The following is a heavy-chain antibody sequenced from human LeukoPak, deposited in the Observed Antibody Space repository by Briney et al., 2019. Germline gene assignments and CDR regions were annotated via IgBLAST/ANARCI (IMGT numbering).Heavy chain of an antibody. Sequence: ASVKVSCKASSCTFTSYGLSWVRQAPGQGLEWMGWISAYNGNTNYAQKLQGRVTMTTDTSTSTAYMELRSLRSDDTAVYYCARDTLLWFGEQPDYWGQGILVTVSS. D-gene: IGHD3-10*01. CDR2: ISAYNGNT. CDR3: ARDTLLWFGEQPDY. J-gene: IGHJ4*02. V-gene: IGHV1-18*04. CDR1: SCTFTSYG.